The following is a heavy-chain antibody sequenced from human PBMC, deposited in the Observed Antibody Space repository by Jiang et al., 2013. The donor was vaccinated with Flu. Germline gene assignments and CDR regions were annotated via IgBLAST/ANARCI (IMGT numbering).Heavy chain of an antibody. CDR3: TRGAYDSVGY. Sequence: ASVKGRFTISRDDSKSIAYLQMNSLKTEDTAVYYCTRGAYDSVGYWGQGTLVTVSS. J-gene: IGHJ4*02. V-gene: IGHV3-49*02. D-gene: IGHD3-22*01.